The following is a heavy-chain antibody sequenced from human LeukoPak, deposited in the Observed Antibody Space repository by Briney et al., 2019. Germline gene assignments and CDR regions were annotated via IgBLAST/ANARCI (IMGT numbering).Heavy chain of an antibody. D-gene: IGHD3-16*01. V-gene: IGHV1-46*01. CDR3: ATTGGDIYYYYMDV. CDR1: GYTFTSYY. CDR2: INPSGGST. Sequence: ASVKVSCKAFGYTFTSYYMHWARQAPGQGLEWMGIINPSGGSTSYAQKFQGRVTMTRDMSTSTVYMELSSLRSEDTAVYYCATTGGDIYYYYMDVWGKGTTVTISS. J-gene: IGHJ6*03.